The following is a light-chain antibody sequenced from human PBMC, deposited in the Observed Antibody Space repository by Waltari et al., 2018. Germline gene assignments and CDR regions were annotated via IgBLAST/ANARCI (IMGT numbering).Light chain of an antibody. V-gene: IGLV2-14*03. Sequence: QSALTQPASVSGSPGQSITISCSGTSSDIGKYNYVSWFQQHPGKAPKLMIYAVSNRPSGVSDRFSGSKSGNTASLTISGLQTEDESDYYCTSFTSSNTYVFGTGTKVTVL. CDR2: AVS. CDR1: SSDIGKYNY. CDR3: TSFTSSNTYV. J-gene: IGLJ1*01.